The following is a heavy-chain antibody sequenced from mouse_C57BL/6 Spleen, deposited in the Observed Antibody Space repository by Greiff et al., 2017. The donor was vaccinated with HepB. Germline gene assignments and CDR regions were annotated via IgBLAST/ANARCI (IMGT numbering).Heavy chain of an antibody. CDR2: INYDGSST. V-gene: IGHV5-16*01. CDR3: ARDLPLDY. Sequence: EVKLVESEGGLVQPGSSMKLSCTASGFTFSDYYMAWVRQVPEKGLEWVANINYDGSSTYYLDSLKSRFIISRDNAKNILYLQMSSLKSEDTATYYCARDLPLDYWGQGTTLTVSS. CDR1: GFTFSDYY. J-gene: IGHJ2*01. D-gene: IGHD6-1*01.